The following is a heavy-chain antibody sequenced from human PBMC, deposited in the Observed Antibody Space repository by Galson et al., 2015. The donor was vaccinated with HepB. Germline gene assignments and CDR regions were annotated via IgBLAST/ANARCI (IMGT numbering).Heavy chain of an antibody. CDR2: ISYDGSNK. D-gene: IGHD7-27*01. V-gene: IGHV3-30-3*01. Sequence: SLRLSCAVSGFTFSSHAMHWARQAPGKGLEWVAVISYDGSNKYYPDSVRGRFTISRDNSKNTLYLQMNNLKAEDTAVFYCARENWGNHYFDYWGQGTLVTVSS. CDR3: ARENWGNHYFDY. CDR1: GFTFSSHA. J-gene: IGHJ4*02.